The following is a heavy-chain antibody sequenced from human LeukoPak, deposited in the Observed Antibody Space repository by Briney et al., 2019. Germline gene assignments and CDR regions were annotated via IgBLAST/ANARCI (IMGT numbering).Heavy chain of an antibody. D-gene: IGHD4-23*01. CDR3: ARGNYGGNLDY. J-gene: IGHJ4*02. Sequence: SETLSLTCTVSGGSFSIYYWSWIRQPAGKGLEWIGYIYYSGSTNYNPSLKSRVTISVDTSKNQFSLKLSSVTAADTAVYYCARGNYGGNLDYWGQGTLVTVSS. CDR2: IYYSGST. V-gene: IGHV4-59*01. CDR1: GGSFSIYY.